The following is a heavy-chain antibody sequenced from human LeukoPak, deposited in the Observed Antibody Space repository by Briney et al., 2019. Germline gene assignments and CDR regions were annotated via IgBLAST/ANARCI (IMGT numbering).Heavy chain of an antibody. CDR1: GGSFSGYY. D-gene: IGHD3-22*01. CDR2: INHSGST. J-gene: IGHJ5*02. CDR3: ARVLDSSGYYYGFDP. Sequence: SETLSLTCAVYGGSFSGYYWRWIRQPPGKGLEWIGEINHSGSTNYNPSLKSRVTISVDTSKNQFSLKLSSVTAADTAVYYCARVLDSSGYYYGFDPWGQGTLVTVS. V-gene: IGHV4-34*01.